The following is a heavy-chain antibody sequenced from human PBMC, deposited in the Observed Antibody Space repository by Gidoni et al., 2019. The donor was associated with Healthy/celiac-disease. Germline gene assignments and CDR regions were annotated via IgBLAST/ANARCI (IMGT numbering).Heavy chain of an antibody. CDR2: ISWNSGSI. Sequence: EVQLVESGGGLVQPGRSLRLSCAASGFPFDDYAMHWVRQAPGKGLEWVSGISWNSGSIGYADSVKGRFTISRDNAKNSLYLQMNSLRAEDTALYYCAKGIAADYNWFDPWGQGTLVTVSS. J-gene: IGHJ5*02. D-gene: IGHD6-13*01. CDR1: GFPFDDYA. V-gene: IGHV3-9*01. CDR3: AKGIAADYNWFDP.